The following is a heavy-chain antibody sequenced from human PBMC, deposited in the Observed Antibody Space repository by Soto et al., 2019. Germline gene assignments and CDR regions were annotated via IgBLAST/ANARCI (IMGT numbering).Heavy chain of an antibody. V-gene: IGHV3-30*18. CDR1: GFTFSSYG. Sequence: QVQLVESGGGVVQPGRSLRLSCAASGFTFSSYGMHWVRQAPGKGLEWVAVISYDGSNKYYADSVKGRFTISRDNSKNTLYLQMNSLRAEDTAVYYCAKDSLAAARWQSGWFDPWGQGPWSPSPQ. CDR2: ISYDGSNK. J-gene: IGHJ5*02. D-gene: IGHD6-13*01. CDR3: AKDSLAAARWQSGWFDP.